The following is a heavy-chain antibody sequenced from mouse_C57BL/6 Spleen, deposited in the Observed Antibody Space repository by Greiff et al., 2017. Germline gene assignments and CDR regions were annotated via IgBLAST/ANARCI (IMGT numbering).Heavy chain of an antibody. CDR1: GYTFTSYG. V-gene: IGHV1-81*01. J-gene: IGHJ2*01. CDR2: IYPTNGDT. CDR3: ARDCDDFDY. D-gene: IGHD2-3*01. Sequence: VQLQQSGAELARPGASVKLSCKASGYTFTSYGMHWVKQRPGQSLEWIGEIYPTNGDTYYNQKFKGKATLTADKSSSTAYMELRSLTSEDSAVYSCARDCDDFDYWGQGTTLTVSS.